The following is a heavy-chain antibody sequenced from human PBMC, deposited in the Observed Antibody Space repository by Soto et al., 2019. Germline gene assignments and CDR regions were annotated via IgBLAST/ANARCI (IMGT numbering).Heavy chain of an antibody. CDR3: AKGSSAYRPYYFDY. V-gene: IGHV1-8*01. Sequence: ASVKVSCKASGYTFTSYDINWVRQATGQGLEWMGWMNPNSGNTGYAQKFQGRVTMTRNTSISTAYMELSSLRSEDTAVYYCAKGSSAYRPYYFDYWGQGALVTVSS. CDR2: MNPNSGNT. J-gene: IGHJ4*02. CDR1: GYTFTSYD. D-gene: IGHD3-22*01.